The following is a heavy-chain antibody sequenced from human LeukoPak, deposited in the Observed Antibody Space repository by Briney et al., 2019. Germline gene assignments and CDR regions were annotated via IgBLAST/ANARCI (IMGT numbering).Heavy chain of an antibody. CDR3: ASLQNVPSYYYYYVMDV. V-gene: IGHV3-74*01. CDR2: INSDGSTT. D-gene: IGHD2/OR15-2a*01. J-gene: IGHJ6*02. Sequence: GGSLRLSCAASGFTFSNYWMHWVRQAPGKGLVWVSRINSDGSTTNYADSVKGRLTISRDNAKNTLFLQMNSLRAEDTAVYYCASLQNVPSYYYYYVMDVWGQGTTVTVSS. CDR1: GFTFSNYW.